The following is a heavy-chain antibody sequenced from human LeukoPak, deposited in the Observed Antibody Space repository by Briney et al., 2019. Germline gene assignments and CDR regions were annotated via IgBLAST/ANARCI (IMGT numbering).Heavy chain of an antibody. J-gene: IGHJ3*02. D-gene: IGHD3-10*01. V-gene: IGHV3-23*01. Sequence: GGSLRLSCAASGFTFSDYYMSWIRQAPGKGLEWVSAISGSGGSTYYADSVKGRFTISRDNSKNTLYLQMNSLRAEDTAVYYCAKAGRYYGSGFGYAFDIWGQGTMVTVSS. CDR1: GFTFSDYY. CDR2: ISGSGGST. CDR3: AKAGRYYGSGFGYAFDI.